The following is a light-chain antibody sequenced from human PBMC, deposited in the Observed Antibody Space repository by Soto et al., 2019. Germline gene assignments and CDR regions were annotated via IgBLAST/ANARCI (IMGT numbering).Light chain of an antibody. CDR2: EVN. V-gene: IGLV2-23*02. J-gene: IGLJ7*01. Sequence: QSALTQPASVSGSPGQSITISCTGTSSDVGIYDLVSWYQQLPGKAPKLMIFEVNKRPSGGSNRFSGSKSGNTASLTISGLQAEDEADYYCCSYAGTTTPAVFGGGTQLTVL. CDR1: SSDVGIYDL. CDR3: CSYAGTTTPAV.